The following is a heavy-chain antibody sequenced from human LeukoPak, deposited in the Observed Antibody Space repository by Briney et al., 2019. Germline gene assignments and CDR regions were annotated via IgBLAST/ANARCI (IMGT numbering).Heavy chain of an antibody. V-gene: IGHV4-4*07. CDR3: ARNHIVTGTYFDS. J-gene: IGHJ4*02. D-gene: IGHD3-10*01. CDR2: IYASGYT. Sequence: SETLFLTCTVSGDSISSYYWNWIRQPAGKGLEWIGRIYASGYTEYNPSLQTRVTMSVDTSKNEFSLKVDTVTAADTAVYFCARNHIVTGTYFDSWGQGILVTVSS. CDR1: GDSISSYY.